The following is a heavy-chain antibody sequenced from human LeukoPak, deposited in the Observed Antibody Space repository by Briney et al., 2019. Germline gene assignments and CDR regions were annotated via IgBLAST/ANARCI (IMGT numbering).Heavy chain of an antibody. V-gene: IGHV1-69*05. CDR1: GGTFSSYA. Sequence: ASVKVSCKASGGTFSSYAISWVRQAPGQGLEWMGGIIPIFGTANYAQRFQGRVTITTDESTSTAYMELSSLRSDDTAVYYCAREGSGSYPFGYWGQGTLVTVSS. D-gene: IGHD1-26*01. J-gene: IGHJ4*02. CDR3: AREGSGSYPFGY. CDR2: IIPIFGTA.